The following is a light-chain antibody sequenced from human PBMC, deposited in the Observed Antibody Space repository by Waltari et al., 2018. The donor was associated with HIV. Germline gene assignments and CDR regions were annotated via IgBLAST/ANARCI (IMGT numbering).Light chain of an antibody. CDR1: QTISNS. V-gene: IGKV1-39*01. J-gene: IGKJ1*01. CDR3: QQSYSNPRT. CDR2: VAS. Sequence: DIQMPQSPSSLSASVGDMVTITCRASQTISNSLNWYQQKPGKAPKVLIYVASSLQSGVPSRFSGSGSGTDFTLTISSLQPEDFATYYCQQSYSNPRTFGQGTRVEIK.